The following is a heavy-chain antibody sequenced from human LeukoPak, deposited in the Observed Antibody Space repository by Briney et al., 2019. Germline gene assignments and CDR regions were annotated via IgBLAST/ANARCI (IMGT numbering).Heavy chain of an antibody. Sequence: GGSLRPSCAASGFTFSSYWMSWVRQAPGKGLEWVANIKQDGSEKYYVDSVKGRFTISRDNAKNSLYLQMNSLRAEDTAVYYCARDSPGPYYYDSSAGNYWGQGTLVTVSS. V-gene: IGHV3-7*01. CDR2: IKQDGSEK. J-gene: IGHJ4*02. CDR1: GFTFSSYW. D-gene: IGHD3-22*01. CDR3: ARDSPGPYYYDSSAGNY.